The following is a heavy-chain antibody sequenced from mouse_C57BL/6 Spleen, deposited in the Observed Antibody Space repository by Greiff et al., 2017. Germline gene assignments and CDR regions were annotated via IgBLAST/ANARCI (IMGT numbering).Heavy chain of an antibody. J-gene: IGHJ2*01. V-gene: IGHV1-64*01. CDR2: IHPNSGST. CDR1: GYTFTSYW. D-gene: IGHD1-1*01. CDR3: ARYHITAGVANGY. Sequence: VQLQQPGAELVKPGASVKLSCKASGYTFTSYWMHWVKQRPGQGLEWIGMIHPNSGSTNYNEKFKSKATLTVDKSSSTAYMQLNSLTSEDSAVYYGARYHITAGVANGYWGQGTTLTVSS.